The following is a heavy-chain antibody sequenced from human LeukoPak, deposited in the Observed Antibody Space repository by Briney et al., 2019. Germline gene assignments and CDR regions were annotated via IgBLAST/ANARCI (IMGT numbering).Heavy chain of an antibody. CDR2: IRSKAYGGTT. J-gene: IGHJ4*02. V-gene: IGHV3-49*04. D-gene: IGHD1-14*01. CDR3: TRAEYYFDY. CDR1: GFTFGDYA. Sequence: GGSLRLSCTASGFTFGDYAMSWVRQAPGKGLEWVGFIRSKAYGGTTEYAASVKGRFTISRDDSKSIAYLRMNSLKTEDTAVYYCTRAEYYFDYWGQGTLVTVSS.